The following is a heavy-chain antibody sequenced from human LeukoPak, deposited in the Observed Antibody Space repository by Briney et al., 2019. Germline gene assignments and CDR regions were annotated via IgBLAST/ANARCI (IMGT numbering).Heavy chain of an antibody. V-gene: IGHV4-59*01. CDR2: IYYSGTT. Sequence: SETLSLTCTVSGGSISSYYWSWIRQPPGKGLGWIEYIYYSGTTNYNPSLKSRVTISVDTSKNQFSLKLSSVTAADTAVYYCAREDYCSGGSCYSGYFQHWGQGTLVTVSS. CDR1: GGSISSYY. CDR3: AREDYCSGGSCYSGYFQH. D-gene: IGHD2-15*01. J-gene: IGHJ1*01.